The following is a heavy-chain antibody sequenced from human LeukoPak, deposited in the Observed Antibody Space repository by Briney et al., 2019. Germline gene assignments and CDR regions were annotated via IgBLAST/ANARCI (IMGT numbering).Heavy chain of an antibody. Sequence: SETLSLTCTVSGGSMDIYYWSWIRQSAGKGLEWIGRLYILGSTKYNPSLETRVTMSVDTSKNQFSLKLSSVTAADTAVYYCARARGCSSTSCLNWFDPWGQGTLVTVSS. D-gene: IGHD2-2*01. V-gene: IGHV4-4*07. J-gene: IGHJ5*02. CDR2: LYILGST. CDR1: GGSMDIYY. CDR3: ARARGCSSTSCLNWFDP.